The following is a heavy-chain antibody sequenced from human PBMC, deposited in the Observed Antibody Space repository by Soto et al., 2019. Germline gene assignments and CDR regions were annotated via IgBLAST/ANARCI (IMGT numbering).Heavy chain of an antibody. CDR2: ISGSSDNT. V-gene: IGHV3-23*01. Sequence: EVQLLESGGDLLHPGGSLRLSCAASGFTFSSYAMSWVRQAPGKGLEWVSTISGSSDNTYYADSVKGRFTISRDNSKNTLYLQMNSLRAEDTAVYYCAKDTTIVGAAADYWGQGTLVTVSS. J-gene: IGHJ4*02. CDR1: GFTFSSYA. D-gene: IGHD1-26*01. CDR3: AKDTTIVGAAADY.